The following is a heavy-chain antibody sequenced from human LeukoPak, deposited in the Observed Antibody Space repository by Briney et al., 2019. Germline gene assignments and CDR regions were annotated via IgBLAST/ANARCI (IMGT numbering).Heavy chain of an antibody. CDR3: AKDLLYSDVWGSYRPNPLDY. D-gene: IGHD3-16*02. CDR1: GFTFSSYG. J-gene: IGHJ4*02. Sequence: GGSLRLSCSASGFTFSSYGMHWVRQAPGKGLEWVAVISYDGSNKYYADSVKGRFTISRDNSKNTLYLQMNSLRAEDTAVYYCAKDLLYSDVWGSYRPNPLDYWGQGTLVTVSS. CDR2: ISYDGSNK. V-gene: IGHV3-30*18.